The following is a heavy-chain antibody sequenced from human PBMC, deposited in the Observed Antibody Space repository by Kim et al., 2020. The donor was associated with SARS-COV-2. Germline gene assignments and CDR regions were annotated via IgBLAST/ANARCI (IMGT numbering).Heavy chain of an antibody. CDR3: ARDSMICGVLRTLY. CDR1: GYYFTNYG. CDR2: ISPYNGNT. D-gene: IGHD3-3*01. V-gene: IGHV1-18*01. J-gene: IGHJ4*02. Sequence: ASVKVSCKTSGYYFTNYGVTWVRQAPGQGLEWMGWISPYNGNTNSAQKFHGRVTMTTDTSSSTAYMELRSLRPDDTAVYYCARDSMICGVLRTLYWGQGTLVIVSS.